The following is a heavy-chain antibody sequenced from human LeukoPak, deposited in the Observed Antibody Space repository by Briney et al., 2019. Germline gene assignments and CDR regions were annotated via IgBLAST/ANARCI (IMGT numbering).Heavy chain of an antibody. CDR3: ARHRKYYYGSGSSDWFDP. CDR1: GGSISSYY. D-gene: IGHD3-10*01. Sequence: SETLSLTCTVSGGSISSYYWSWIRQPPGKGLEWIGYIYYSGSTNYNPSLKSRVTISVDTSKNQFSLKLSSATAADTAVYYCARHRKYYYGSGSSDWFDPWGQGTLVTVSS. CDR2: IYYSGST. J-gene: IGHJ5*02. V-gene: IGHV4-59*08.